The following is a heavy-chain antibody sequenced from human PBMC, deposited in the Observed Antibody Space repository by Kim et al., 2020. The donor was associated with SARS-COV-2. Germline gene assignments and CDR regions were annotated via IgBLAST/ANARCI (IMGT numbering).Heavy chain of an antibody. CDR3: AMGTPGTTAFDI. CDR1: GFTFSTYS. CDR2: ISSGGSYI. V-gene: IGHV3-21*01. Sequence: GGSLRLSCAASGFTFSTYSMNWVRQAPGKGLEWVSSISSGGSYIYYADSVKGRFTISRDNAKNSLYLQMNSLRAEDTAVYYCAMGTPGTTAFDIWGQGTILTDAS. D-gene: IGHD1-1*01. J-gene: IGHJ3*02.